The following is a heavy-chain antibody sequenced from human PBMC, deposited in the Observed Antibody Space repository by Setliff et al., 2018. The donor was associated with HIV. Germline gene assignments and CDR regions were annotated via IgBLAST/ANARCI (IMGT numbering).Heavy chain of an antibody. CDR3: ARHGDRLSNSPGLDY. CDR1: GYSISRGYY. Sequence: KSSETLSLTCAVSGYSISRGYYWGWIRQPPGKGLEWIGSIYYSGSTHYNPSLRGRVTISVDKAKNQFSLRVSSVTAADTAVYYCARHGDRLSNSPGLDYWGQGTLVTVSS. D-gene: IGHD6-6*01. J-gene: IGHJ4*02. CDR2: IYYSGST. V-gene: IGHV4-38-2*01.